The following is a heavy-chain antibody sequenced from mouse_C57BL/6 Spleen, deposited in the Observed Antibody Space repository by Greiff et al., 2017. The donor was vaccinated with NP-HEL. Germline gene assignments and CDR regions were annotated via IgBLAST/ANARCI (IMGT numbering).Heavy chain of an antibody. CDR2: IRNKANNHAT. J-gene: IGHJ3*01. CDR3: TSFTTVAPFAY. Sequence: EVKVVESGGGLVQPGGSMKLSCAASGFTFSDAWMDWVRQSPEKGLEWVAEIRNKANNHATYYAESVKGRFTISRDDSKSSVYLQMNSLRAEDTGIYYCTSFTTVAPFAYWGQGTLVTVSA. D-gene: IGHD1-1*01. V-gene: IGHV6-6*01. CDR1: GFTFSDAW.